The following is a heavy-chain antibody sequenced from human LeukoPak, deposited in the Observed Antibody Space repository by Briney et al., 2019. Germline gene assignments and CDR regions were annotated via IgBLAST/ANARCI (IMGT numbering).Heavy chain of an antibody. D-gene: IGHD6-19*01. J-gene: IGHJ2*01. Sequence: SETLSLTCAVYGGSFSGYYWSWIRQPPGKGLEWIGEINHNGSTNYNPSLKSRVTISVDTSKNQFSLKLSSVTAADTAVYYCARDVIAVAGSYWYFDLWGRGTLVTVSS. CDR1: GGSFSGYY. CDR3: ARDVIAVAGSYWYFDL. V-gene: IGHV4-34*01. CDR2: INHNGST.